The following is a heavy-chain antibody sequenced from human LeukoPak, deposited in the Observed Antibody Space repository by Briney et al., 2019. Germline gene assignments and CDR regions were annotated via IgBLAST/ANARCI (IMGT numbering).Heavy chain of an antibody. CDR1: GGTFSSYA. CDR2: IIPILGIA. J-gene: IGHJ5*02. Sequence: SSVQVSCKASGGTFSSYAISWVRQAPGQGLEWMGRIIPILGIANYAQKFQGRVTITADKSTSTAYMELSSLRSEDTAVYYCARENPNCGGDCYLNWFDPWGQGTLASVSS. V-gene: IGHV1-69*04. D-gene: IGHD2-21*02. CDR3: ARENPNCGGDCYLNWFDP.